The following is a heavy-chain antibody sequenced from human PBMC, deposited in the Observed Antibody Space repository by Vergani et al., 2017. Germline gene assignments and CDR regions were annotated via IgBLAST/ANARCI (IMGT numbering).Heavy chain of an antibody. Sequence: QVQLQESGPGLVKPSETLSLTCAVSGYSISSGYYWGWIRQPPGKGLEWIVSIYHSGSTYYNPSLKSRVTISVDTSKNQFSLKLSSVTAADTAVYYCARSANGVKQLGFVYWGQGTLVTVSS. J-gene: IGHJ4*02. CDR3: ARSANGVKQLGFVY. D-gene: IGHD5-18*01. CDR2: IYHSGST. V-gene: IGHV4-38-2*01. CDR1: GYSISSGYY.